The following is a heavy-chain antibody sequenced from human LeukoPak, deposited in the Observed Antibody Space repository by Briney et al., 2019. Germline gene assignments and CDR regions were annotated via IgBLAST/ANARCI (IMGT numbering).Heavy chain of an antibody. D-gene: IGHD2-8*02. J-gene: IGHJ4*02. CDR3: ATYRQVLLPFES. CDR1: GFTFDDYA. CDR2: ISWDGGGT. Sequence: GGSLRLSCAASGFTFDDYAMHWVRQAPGKGLEWVSLISWDGGGTYYADTVKGRFTISRDNSKNSLYLQMNSLRAEDTAIYYCATYRQVLLPFESWGQGTLVTVSS. V-gene: IGHV3-43D*03.